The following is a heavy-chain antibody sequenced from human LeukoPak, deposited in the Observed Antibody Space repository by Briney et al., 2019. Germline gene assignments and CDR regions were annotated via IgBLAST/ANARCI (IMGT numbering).Heavy chain of an antibody. V-gene: IGHV3-30*02. D-gene: IGHD3-10*01. Sequence: PGGSLRLSCAASGFTFSSYNLHWVRQAPGKGLEWIRYDGSNKYFADSVKGRFTISRDNSKNTLYLQMNSLRPEDTAVYYCAKQGSYCMDYWGQGTLVTVSS. CDR3: AKQGSYCMDY. CDR2: RYDGSNK. CDR1: GFTFSSYN. J-gene: IGHJ4*02.